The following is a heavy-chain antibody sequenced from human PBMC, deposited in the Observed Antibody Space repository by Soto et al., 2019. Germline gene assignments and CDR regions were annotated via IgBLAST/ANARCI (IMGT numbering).Heavy chain of an antibody. CDR2: IIPIFGTA. D-gene: IGHD5-18*01. J-gene: IGHJ4*02. Sequence: QVQLVQSGAEVKKPGSSVKVSCKASGGTFSSYAISWVRQAPGQGLEWMGGIIPIFGTANYAQKYQGRVTINADESTSTGYMELSSLRSEDTAVYYCARDGIRRGYSDGMFDYWGQGALVTVSA. CDR1: GGTFSSYA. CDR3: ARDGIRRGYSDGMFDY. V-gene: IGHV1-69*01.